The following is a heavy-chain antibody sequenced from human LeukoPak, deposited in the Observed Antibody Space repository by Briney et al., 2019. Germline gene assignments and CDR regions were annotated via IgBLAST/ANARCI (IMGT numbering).Heavy chain of an antibody. Sequence: SETLSLTCTVSGGSISSDYWQWIRQPPGKGLEWIGYIYNSGSNNYNPSLKSRVTISIDMSKNQFSLKLTFVTAADTAVYYCATRGYWGQGTLVTVSS. V-gene: IGHV4-59*08. D-gene: IGHD3-10*01. CDR1: GGSISSDY. J-gene: IGHJ4*02. CDR2: IYNSGSN. CDR3: ATRGY.